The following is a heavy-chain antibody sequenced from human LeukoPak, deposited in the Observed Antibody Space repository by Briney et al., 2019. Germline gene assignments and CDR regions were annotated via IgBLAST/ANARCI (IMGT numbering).Heavy chain of an antibody. D-gene: IGHD6-19*01. J-gene: IGHJ4*02. V-gene: IGHV4-59*01. CDR2: IYYTGST. Sequence: PSETLSLTCTVSGGSISNYYWSWIRQPPGRGLEWIGYIYYTGSTNYNPSLKSRVTISVDTSKNQLSLKLSSVTAADTAVYYCARVRSGWYPFDYWGQGTLVTVSS. CDR3: ARVRSGWYPFDY. CDR1: GGSISNYY.